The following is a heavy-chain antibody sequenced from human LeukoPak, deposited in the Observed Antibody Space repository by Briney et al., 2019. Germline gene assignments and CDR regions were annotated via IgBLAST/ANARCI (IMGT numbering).Heavy chain of an antibody. V-gene: IGHV3-74*01. CDR2: LNADDKTT. Sequence: GGSLRLSCAASGFTFSRYWLHWLSQPPGKGLVWLSRLNADDKTTSYADSVKGRFTTSGDDARKTLYLQMNSLGAEDTAVYYCAKSAAPWGYYNWFDPWGQGTLVTVSS. CDR3: AKSAAPWGYYNWFDP. CDR1: GFTFSRYW. D-gene: IGHD3-16*01. J-gene: IGHJ5*02.